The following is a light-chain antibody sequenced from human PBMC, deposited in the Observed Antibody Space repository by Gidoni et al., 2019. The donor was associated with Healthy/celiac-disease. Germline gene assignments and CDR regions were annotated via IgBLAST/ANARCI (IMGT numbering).Light chain of an antibody. J-gene: IGLJ2*01. CDR2: LNSDGSH. V-gene: IGLV4-69*01. CDR1: SGHSSYA. Sequence: QLVLPQSPSASASLGASVKLTCTLSSGHSSYAIAGHQQQPEKGPRYLMKLNSDGSHSKGDGIPDRFSGSSSGAERYLTISSLQSEDEADYYCQTWGTGVVFGGGTKLTVL. CDR3: QTWGTGVV.